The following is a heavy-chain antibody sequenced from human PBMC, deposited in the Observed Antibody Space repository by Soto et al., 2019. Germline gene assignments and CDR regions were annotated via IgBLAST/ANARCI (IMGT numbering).Heavy chain of an antibody. CDR1: GFTFSSYS. J-gene: IGHJ6*02. V-gene: IGHV3-21*01. CDR3: ARLNSYYYGMDV. Sequence: GGSLRLSCAASGFTFSSYSRNWVRQAPGKGLEWVSSISSSSSYIYYADSVKGRFTISRDNAKNSLYLQMNSLRAEDTAVYYCARLNSYYYGMDVWGQGTTVTVSS. CDR2: ISSSSSYI.